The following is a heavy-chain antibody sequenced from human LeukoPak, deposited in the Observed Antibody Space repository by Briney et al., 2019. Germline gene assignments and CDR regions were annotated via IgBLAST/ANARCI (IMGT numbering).Heavy chain of an antibody. D-gene: IGHD6-13*01. CDR2: INASGGST. CDR1: GYRFTSYY. CDR3: ARDLIAAAGTTWFDP. J-gene: IGHJ5*02. Sequence: ASVKVSCKASGYRFTSYYMHWVRQAPGQGLEWMGIINASGGSTTYAQKFQGRVTMTRDTSTSTVYMELSSLRSEDTAVYYCARDLIAAAGTTWFDPWGQGTLVTVSS. V-gene: IGHV1-46*01.